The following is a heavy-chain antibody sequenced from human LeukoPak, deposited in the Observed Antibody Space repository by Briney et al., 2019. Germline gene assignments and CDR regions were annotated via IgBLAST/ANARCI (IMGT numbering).Heavy chain of an antibody. CDR1: GGSISLYY. Sequence: SETLSLACTVSGGSISLYYWSWLRQPPGKGLEWIGYFYDTRSPKYNPSLERRVTISVDMSRNQFSLNLTSVTAADTAVYYCARGRGSLTYWGQGTLATVSS. CDR2: FYDTRSP. CDR3: ARGRGSLTY. V-gene: IGHV4-59*01. J-gene: IGHJ4*02. D-gene: IGHD3-10*01.